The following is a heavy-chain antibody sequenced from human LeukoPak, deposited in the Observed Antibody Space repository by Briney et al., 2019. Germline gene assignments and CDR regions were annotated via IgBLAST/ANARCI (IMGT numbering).Heavy chain of an antibody. CDR1: GGSFSGYY. CDR2: INHSGST. J-gene: IGHJ4*02. CDR3: ARVVNYRGDDY. V-gene: IGHV4-34*01. D-gene: IGHD1-7*01. Sequence: PSETLSLTRAVYGGSFSGYYWSWIRQPPGKGLEWIGEINHSGSTNYNPSLKSRVTISVDTSKNQFSLKLSSVTAADTAVYYRARVVNYRGDDYWGQGTLVTVSS.